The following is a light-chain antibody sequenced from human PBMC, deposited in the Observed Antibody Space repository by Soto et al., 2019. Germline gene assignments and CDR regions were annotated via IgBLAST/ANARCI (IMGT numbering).Light chain of an antibody. CDR3: QSYDTSLSGWV. J-gene: IGLJ3*02. V-gene: IGLV1-40*01. CDR1: SSNIGAAYD. Sequence: QSVLTQPPSVSGAPGQRVTISCTGSSSNIGAAYDVHWYQQVPGTAPKLLIYDNFNRPSGVPDRFSGSKSGTSASLAITGLQAEDEADYYCQSYDTSLSGWVFGGGTKLTVL. CDR2: DNF.